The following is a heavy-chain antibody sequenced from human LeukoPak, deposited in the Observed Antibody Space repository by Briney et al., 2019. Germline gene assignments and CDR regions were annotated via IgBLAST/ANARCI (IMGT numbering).Heavy chain of an antibody. CDR1: GASISSSSYY. CDR3: ARRPNWNYSNWFDP. V-gene: IGHV4-39*01. CDR2: IYYSEST. D-gene: IGHD1-7*01. J-gene: IGHJ5*02. Sequence: SETLSLTCTVSGASISSSSYYWGWIRQPPGKGLEWIGNIYYSESTYYNPSLKSRVTMSIDTSRNQFSLKLRSVSAADTAVYYCARRPNWNYSNWFDPWGQGTLVTVSS.